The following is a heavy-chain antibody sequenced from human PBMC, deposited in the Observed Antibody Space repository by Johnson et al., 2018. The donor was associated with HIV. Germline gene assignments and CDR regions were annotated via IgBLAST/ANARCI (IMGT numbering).Heavy chain of an antibody. D-gene: IGHD6-13*01. J-gene: IGHJ3*02. CDR2: IKRKTDGGTT. CDR1: GFTFSNAW. V-gene: IGHV3-15*01. Sequence: EVQLVESGGGVVQPGGSLRLSCAASGFTFSNAWMSWVRQAPGKGVEWVGRIKRKTDGGTTDYAAPVKGRFTISRDNSKNTLYLQMNSLRAEDTAVYYCASAERAAAATGYDAFDIWGQGTMVTVSS. CDR3: ASAERAAAATGYDAFDI.